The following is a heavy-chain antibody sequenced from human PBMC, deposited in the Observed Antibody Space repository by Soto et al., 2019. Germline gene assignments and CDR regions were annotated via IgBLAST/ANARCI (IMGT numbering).Heavy chain of an antibody. V-gene: IGHV3-30-3*01. Sequence: QVQLVESGGGVVQPGRSLRLSCAASGFTFSSYAMHWVRQAPGKGLEWVAVISYDGSNKYYADSVKGRFTISRDNSKNPLYLQMNSLRAEDTAVYYCARDGMYNTHYGMDVWGQGTTVTVSS. CDR2: ISYDGSNK. J-gene: IGHJ6*02. CDR3: ARDGMYNTHYGMDV. D-gene: IGHD3-3*01. CDR1: GFTFSSYA.